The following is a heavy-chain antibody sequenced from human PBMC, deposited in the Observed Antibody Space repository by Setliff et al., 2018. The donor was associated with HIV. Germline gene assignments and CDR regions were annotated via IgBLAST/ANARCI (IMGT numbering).Heavy chain of an antibody. V-gene: IGHV1-46*01. Sequence: ASVKVSCKASGYTFTSYPMHWVRQAPGQGLEWMGVINTSGGSAGYAEKFRGRVTMTRDTSTSTVYMDLRNLMSEDTAVDYCARNQGDSSGWYAGDYWGHGTLVTVSS. CDR3: ARNQGDSSGWYAGDY. J-gene: IGHJ4*01. D-gene: IGHD6-19*01. CDR1: GYTFTSYP. CDR2: INTSGGSA.